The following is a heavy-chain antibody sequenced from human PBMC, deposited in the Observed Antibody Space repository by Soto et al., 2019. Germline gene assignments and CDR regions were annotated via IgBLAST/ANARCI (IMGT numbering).Heavy chain of an antibody. Sequence: SETLCLRYTVSAGSISRSSDYCCRIRQPPGKGLEWIGSIYYSGSTYYNPSLKSRVTISVDTSKNQFSLKLSSVTAADTAVYYCALTTVVSNYYYGMDVWGQGTTVT. V-gene: IGHV4-39*01. J-gene: IGHJ6*02. D-gene: IGHD4-17*01. CDR2: IYYSGST. CDR1: AGSISRSSDY. CDR3: ALTTVVSNYYYGMDV.